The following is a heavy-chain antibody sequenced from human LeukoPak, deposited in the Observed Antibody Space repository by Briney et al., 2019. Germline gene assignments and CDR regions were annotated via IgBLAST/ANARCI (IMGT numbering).Heavy chain of an antibody. Sequence: GSLRLSCAASGFTFRNYGMHWVRQAPGKGLDWVAFIHYDGRNKYCADSVQGRFTISRDDFKNTLYLQMNGLRAEDTAVYYRAKAASKRTDYGDYAFYYYMDVWGKGTTVTISS. CDR3: AKAASKRTDYGDYAFYYYMDV. D-gene: IGHD4-17*01. CDR2: IHYDGRNK. V-gene: IGHV3-30*02. J-gene: IGHJ6*03. CDR1: GFTFRNYG.